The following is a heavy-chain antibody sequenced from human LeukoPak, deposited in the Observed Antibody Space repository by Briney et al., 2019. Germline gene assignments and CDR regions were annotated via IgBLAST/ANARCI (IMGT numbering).Heavy chain of an antibody. D-gene: IGHD5-24*01. CDR3: AKDRGGGLEMAS. V-gene: IGHV3-9*01. CDR2: ISWKSGNI. CDR1: GFAFSSYA. J-gene: IGHJ4*02. Sequence: PGGSLRLSRAASGFAFSSYAMSWVRQAPGKGLEWVSSISWKSGNIGYADSVKGRFTIFRDNAKNSLYLQMNSLRPEDTALYYCAKDRGGGLEMASWGQGTLVTVSS.